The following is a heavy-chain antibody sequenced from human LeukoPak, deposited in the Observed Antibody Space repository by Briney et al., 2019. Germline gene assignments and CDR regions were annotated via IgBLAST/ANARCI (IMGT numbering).Heavy chain of an antibody. CDR2: ISSSGSTI. Sequence: GGSLRLSCAASGFTFSSYEMNWVRQAPGKGLEWVSYISSSGSTIYYADSVKGRFSRDNAKNSLYLQMNSLRAEDTGVYYCARGDTQSKYRQFDSWGQGSLVIVSS. V-gene: IGHV3-48*03. J-gene: IGHJ4*02. D-gene: IGHD1-26*01. CDR1: GFTFSSYE. CDR3: ARGDTQSKYRQFDS.